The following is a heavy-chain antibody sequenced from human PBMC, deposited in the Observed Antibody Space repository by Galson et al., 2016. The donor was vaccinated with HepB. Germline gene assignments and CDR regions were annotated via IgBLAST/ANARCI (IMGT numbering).Heavy chain of an antibody. CDR1: WDSVSSDTAA. Sequence: CAISWDSVSSDTAAWNWIRQSPSRGLEWLGRTYYRSNWHNDYAVSVKSRISINPDTSKNQFSLQLNSVTPEDTAVYYCASSDYGDYGGREFDYWGQGTLVTVSS. D-gene: IGHD4-17*01. J-gene: IGHJ4*02. CDR2: TYYRSNWHN. V-gene: IGHV6-1*01. CDR3: ASSDYGDYGGREFDY.